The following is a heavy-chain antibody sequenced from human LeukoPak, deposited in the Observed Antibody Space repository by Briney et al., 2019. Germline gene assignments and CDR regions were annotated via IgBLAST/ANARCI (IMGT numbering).Heavy chain of an antibody. Sequence: SETLSLTCNVSGGSFSSHYWTWIRQPPGKGLEWIGYISYSGSTNYNPSLKSRVTISVGTSKTQFSLRLTSVTAADTAVYYCAKYEVLMGTWFDPWGQGTLVTVSS. CDR1: GGSFSSHY. J-gene: IGHJ5*02. V-gene: IGHV4-59*11. CDR2: ISYSGST. CDR3: AKYEVLMGTWFDP. D-gene: IGHD1-1*01.